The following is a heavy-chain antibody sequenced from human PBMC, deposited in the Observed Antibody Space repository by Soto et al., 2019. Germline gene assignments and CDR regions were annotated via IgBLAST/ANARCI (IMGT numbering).Heavy chain of an antibody. V-gene: IGHV3-30-3*01. CDR3: ARDINLILVLGVVNYYYYGMDA. CDR1: GFTFSSYA. D-gene: IGHD3-3*01. CDR2: ISYDGSNK. Sequence: GGSLRLSCAASGFTFSSYAMHWVRQAPGKGLEWVAVISYDGSNKYYADSVKGRFTISRDNSKNTLYLQMNSLRAEDTAVYYYARDINLILVLGVVNYYYYGMDAWGQGTKVTFSS. J-gene: IGHJ6*02.